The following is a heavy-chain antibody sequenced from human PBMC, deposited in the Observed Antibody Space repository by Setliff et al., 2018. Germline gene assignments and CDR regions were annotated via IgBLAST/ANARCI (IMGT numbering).Heavy chain of an antibody. CDR1: GYSISSGYI. CDR2: IGHTGSI. D-gene: IGHD2-21*02. J-gene: IGHJ4*02. V-gene: IGHV4-38-2*02. CDR3: ARDLGHGGDSDY. Sequence: LSLTCTVSGYSISSGYIWGWIRQPPGKGLEWVGNIGHTGSINYNPPLKSRLTISRDTSKNQVSLKLNSVTATDTAVYYCARDLGHGGDSDYWGQGILVTVSS.